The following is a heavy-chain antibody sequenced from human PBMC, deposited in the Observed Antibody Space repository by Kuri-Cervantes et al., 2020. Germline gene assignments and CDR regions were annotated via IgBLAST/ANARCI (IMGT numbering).Heavy chain of an antibody. Sequence: GGSLRLSCQGSGYDFTSYWIGWVRQMPGRGLEWMGVIHPGDSDTRYRSSFQGQVTISADKSISTAYLQWSSLKASDTAMYYCARHDAGRQQSSAISIAVASWSENYYGMDVWGQGTTVTVSS. D-gene: IGHD2-2*01. V-gene: IGHV5-51*01. CDR1: GYDFTSYW. CDR2: IHPGDSDT. J-gene: IGHJ6*02. CDR3: ARHDAGRQQSSAISIAVASWSENYYGMDV.